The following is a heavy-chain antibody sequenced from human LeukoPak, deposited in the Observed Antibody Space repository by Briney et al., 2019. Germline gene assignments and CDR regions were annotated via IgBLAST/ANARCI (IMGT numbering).Heavy chain of an antibody. D-gene: IGHD3-22*01. CDR1: GGTFSSYA. J-gene: IGHJ4*02. V-gene: IGHV1-69*13. Sequence: SVKVSCKASGGTFSSYAISWVRQAPGQGLEWMGGIIPIFGTANYAQKFQGRVTITADESTSTAYMELSSLRSEDTAVYYCASPASSYYDSSGYLDYWGQGTLVTVSS. CDR3: ASPASSYYDSSGYLDY. CDR2: IIPIFGTA.